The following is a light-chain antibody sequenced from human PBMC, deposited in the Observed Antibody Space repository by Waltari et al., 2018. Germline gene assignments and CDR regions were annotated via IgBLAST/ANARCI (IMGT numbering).Light chain of an antibody. CDR3: QQYSYFST. Sequence: DIQMTQSPSTLSTSVGDRVTITCRASESISTWVAWYKQKPGQDPKLLIYRTSNLQSGVPPRFSGSGSGTEFTLTIRSLQPGDFATYFCQQYSYFSTFGQGTKLEIK. J-gene: IGKJ2*01. V-gene: IGKV1-5*03. CDR2: RTS. CDR1: ESISTW.